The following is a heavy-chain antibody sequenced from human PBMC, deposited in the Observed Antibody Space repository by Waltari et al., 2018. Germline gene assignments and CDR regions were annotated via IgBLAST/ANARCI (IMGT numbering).Heavy chain of an antibody. D-gene: IGHD3-10*01. Sequence: QMQLVQSGPEVKKPGTSVKFSCKASGFTFTSSAMQWVRQARGQRLEWIGWIVVGSGNTNYAQKFQERVTITRYMSTSTAYMELSSLRSEDTAVYYCAAETKAWFREDDYYGMDVWGQGTTVTVSS. CDR1: GFTFTSSA. J-gene: IGHJ6*02. CDR2: IVVGSGNT. CDR3: AAETKAWFREDDYYGMDV. V-gene: IGHV1-58*02.